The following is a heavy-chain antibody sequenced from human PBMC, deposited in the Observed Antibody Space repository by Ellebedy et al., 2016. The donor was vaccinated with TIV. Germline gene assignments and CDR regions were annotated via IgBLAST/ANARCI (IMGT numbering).Heavy chain of an antibody. Sequence: GESLKISCAASGFTFSSYAMHWVRQDPGKGLEWVALISNDVRNKYYVDSVKGRFTISRDNFQNTLYLQMDSLRAEDTAVNYCARDLSPTGLRGYFHYWGQGTLVTVSS. CDR1: GFTFSSYA. J-gene: IGHJ1*01. CDR3: ARDLSPTGLRGYFHY. V-gene: IGHV3-30*04. D-gene: IGHD3-10*01. CDR2: ISNDVRNK.